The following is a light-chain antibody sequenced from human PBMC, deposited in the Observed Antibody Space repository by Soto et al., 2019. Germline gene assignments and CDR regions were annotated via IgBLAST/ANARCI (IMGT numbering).Light chain of an antibody. CDR3: HQYAVSPLT. CDR1: QSVGRNY. CDR2: DAS. V-gene: IGKV3-20*01. Sequence: EIMLTQSPGTLSLSPGERATLSCRASQSVGRNYLAWFQHKPDQAPRLLIYDASNRATGVPDRFSGSGSGTDFTLSVTRLEPEDFAVYYCHQYAVSPLTFGGGTTVEIK. J-gene: IGKJ4*01.